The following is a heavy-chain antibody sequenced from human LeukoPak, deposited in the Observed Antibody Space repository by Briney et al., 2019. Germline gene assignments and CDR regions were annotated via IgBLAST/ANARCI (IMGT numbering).Heavy chain of an antibody. J-gene: IGHJ5*01. CDR1: EYRFNSYW. D-gene: IGHD3-16*02. Sequence: GESLKISCKGSEYRFNSYWISWVRQMPGRGLEWMGRIDPSDSYTNYSPSFQGHVTISADKSISTVYLQWSSLKASDTAVYYCARGFELITFGGAIGKLNWFDSWGQGTLVTVSS. CDR2: IDPSDSYT. CDR3: ARGFELITFGGAIGKLNWFDS. V-gene: IGHV5-10-1*01.